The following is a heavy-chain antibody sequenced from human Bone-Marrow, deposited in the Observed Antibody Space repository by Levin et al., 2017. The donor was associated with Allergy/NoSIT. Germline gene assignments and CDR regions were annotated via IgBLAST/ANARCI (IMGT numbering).Heavy chain of an antibody. D-gene: IGHD2-2*01. CDR1: GGSISSYSYY. CDR3: ARRYTSRVDY. Sequence: GSLRLSCTVSGGSISSYSYYWGWIRQPPGKGLEWIGSIYYNGDTYYNPSLKTRVTISVDTSKNQFSLRLRSVTAADTAVYYCARRYTSRVDYWGQGTLVTVSS. J-gene: IGHJ4*02. V-gene: IGHV4-39*01. CDR2: IYYNGDT.